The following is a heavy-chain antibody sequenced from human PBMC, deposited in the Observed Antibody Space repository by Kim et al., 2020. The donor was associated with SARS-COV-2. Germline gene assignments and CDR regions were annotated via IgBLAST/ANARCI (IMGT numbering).Heavy chain of an antibody. CDR3: ANGVWLDY. V-gene: IGHV3-7*03. J-gene: IGHJ4*02. CDR1: GFTFRTYW. D-gene: IGHD2-8*01. Sequence: GGSLRLSCVASGFTFRTYWMTWVRQAPGTGLEWVANISPGGDEKNYVDSVKGRFTISRDNAKNSLFLQLNNLRAEDSAVYYCANGVWLDYWGQGTLVTVSS. CDR2: ISPGGDEK.